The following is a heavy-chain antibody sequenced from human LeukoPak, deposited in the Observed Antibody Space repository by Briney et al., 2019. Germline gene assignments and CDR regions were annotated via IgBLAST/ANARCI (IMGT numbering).Heavy chain of an antibody. J-gene: IGHJ3*01. CDR2: LFSGGST. Sequence: GGSLRLSCVASGFSVSSKYMSWVRQAPGKGLEWVSVLFSGGSTHYVDSVRGRFTISRDESKNTLFLQMNSLRVEDTAVHYCVRSTLDAFDLWGQGTMVTVSS. V-gene: IGHV3-66*02. D-gene: IGHD1-1*01. CDR3: VRSTLDAFDL. CDR1: GFSVSSKY.